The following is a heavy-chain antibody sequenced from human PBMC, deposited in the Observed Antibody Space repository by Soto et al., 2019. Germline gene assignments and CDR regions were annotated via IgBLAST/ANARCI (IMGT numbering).Heavy chain of an antibody. V-gene: IGHV1-18*01. J-gene: IGHJ6*02. Sequence: ASVKVSCKASGYTFTSYDINWVRQATGQGLEWMEWIRANNGNTDYAQKLQGRVTMTTDTSTSTAYMELRSLRSDDTSVYYCARDQYYDILTGSPTLAHYYGMDVWGQGTTVTVSS. CDR3: ARDQYYDILTGSPTLAHYYGMDV. D-gene: IGHD3-9*01. CDR1: GYTFTSYD. CDR2: IRANNGNT.